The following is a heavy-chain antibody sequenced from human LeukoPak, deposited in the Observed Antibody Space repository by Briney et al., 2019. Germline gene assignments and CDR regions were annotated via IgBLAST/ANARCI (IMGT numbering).Heavy chain of an antibody. D-gene: IGHD1-26*01. Sequence: GGSLSLSCASSGFTFSNYAVYWVRQAPGKGLGWVAVISYDGNKKYYAGSVKVRFTISRDNSKNTLHLQMNSLRLEETAVYYCAKDLREATQSYYYYYPMDVWGPGTTVTVSS. CDR2: ISYDGNKK. CDR3: AKDLREATQSYYYYYPMDV. V-gene: IGHV3-30-3*01. CDR1: GFTFSNYA. J-gene: IGHJ6*02.